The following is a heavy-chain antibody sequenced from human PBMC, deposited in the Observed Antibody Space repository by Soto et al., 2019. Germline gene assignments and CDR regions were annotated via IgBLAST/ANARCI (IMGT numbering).Heavy chain of an antibody. CDR2: ISGSGGST. V-gene: IGHV3-23*01. D-gene: IGHD1-26*01. Sequence: EVQLLESGGGLVQPGGSLRLSCAASGFTFSSYAMRWVRQAPVKGLEWVSAISGSGGSTYYADSVKGRFTISRDNSKNTLYLQMNRPRAEDTAVYYCGRRGSGSYYDYWGQGTLVTVSS. CDR1: GFTFSSYA. CDR3: GRRGSGSYYDY. J-gene: IGHJ4*02.